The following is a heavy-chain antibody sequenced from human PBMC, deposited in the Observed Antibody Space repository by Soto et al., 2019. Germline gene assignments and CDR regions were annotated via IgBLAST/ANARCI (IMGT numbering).Heavy chain of an antibody. CDR3: ARAYSSSWYSYYYYYGMDV. Sequence: ASVKVSCKASGYTFTSYYMHWVRQAPGQGLEWMGIINPSGGSTSYAQKFQGRVTMTRDTSTSTVYMELSSLRSEDTAVYYCARAYSSSWYSYYYYYGMDVWGQGTTVTVS. CDR2: INPSGGST. V-gene: IGHV1-46*01. J-gene: IGHJ6*02. CDR1: GYTFTSYY. D-gene: IGHD6-13*01.